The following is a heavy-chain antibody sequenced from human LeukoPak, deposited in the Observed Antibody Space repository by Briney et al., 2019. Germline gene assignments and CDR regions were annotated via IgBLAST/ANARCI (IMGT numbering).Heavy chain of an antibody. CDR2: IIPILGTA. CDR1: GGTFSSYA. J-gene: IGHJ6*03. V-gene: IGHV1-69*05. Sequence: SVKVSCKASGGTFSSYAISWVRQAPGQGLEWMGGIIPILGTANYAQKFQGRVTITTDESTSTAYIELSSLTSEDTAVYYCARDAVRPYQLLSHYYYYYYMDVWGKGTPVTVSS. CDR3: ARDAVRPYQLLSHYYYYYYMDV. D-gene: IGHD2-2*01.